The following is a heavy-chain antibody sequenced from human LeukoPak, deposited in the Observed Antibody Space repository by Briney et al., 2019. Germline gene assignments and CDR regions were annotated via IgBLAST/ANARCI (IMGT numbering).Heavy chain of an antibody. CDR3: AREYGPHSISDAFDI. CDR2: IYSGGST. Sequence: TGGSLRLSCAASGFTFSSQWMSWVRQAPGKGLEWVSVIYSGGSTYYADSVKGRFTISRDNSKNTLYLQMNSLRAEDTAVYYCAREYGPHSISDAFDIWGQGTMVTVSS. CDR1: GFTFSSQW. D-gene: IGHD3-3*01. V-gene: IGHV3-66*01. J-gene: IGHJ3*02.